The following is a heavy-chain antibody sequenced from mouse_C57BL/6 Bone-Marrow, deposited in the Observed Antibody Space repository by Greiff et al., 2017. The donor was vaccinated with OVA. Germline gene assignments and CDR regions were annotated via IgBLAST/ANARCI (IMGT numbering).Heavy chain of an antibody. CDR3: ARRGLKGYYFDY. Sequence: VQLQQSGAELVRPGSSVKLSCKASGYTFTSYWMDWVKQRPGQGLEWIGNIYPSDSETHYNQKFKDKATLTVDKSSSTAYMQLSSLTSEDSAVYYCARRGLKGYYFDYWGQGTTLTVSS. CDR2: IYPSDSET. CDR1: GYTFTSYW. J-gene: IGHJ2*01. V-gene: IGHV1-61*01. D-gene: IGHD1-3*01.